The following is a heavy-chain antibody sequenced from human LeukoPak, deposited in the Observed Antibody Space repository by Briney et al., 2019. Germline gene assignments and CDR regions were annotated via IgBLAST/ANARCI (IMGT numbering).Heavy chain of an antibody. CDR2: ISGSGDNT. CDR3: ARGEGSGWLELSFDY. D-gene: IGHD6-19*01. J-gene: IGHJ4*02. CDR1: GFTFSNFV. V-gene: IGHV3-23*01. Sequence: GGSLRLSCAASGFTFSNFVMSWVRQAPGKGLEWVSAISGSGDNTYYADSVKGRFAISRDNSNNTLYLQISSLRAEDTAVYYCARGEGSGWLELSFDYWGQGTLVTVSS.